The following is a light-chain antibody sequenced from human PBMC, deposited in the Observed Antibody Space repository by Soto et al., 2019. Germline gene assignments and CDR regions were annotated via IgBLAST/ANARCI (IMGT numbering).Light chain of an antibody. CDR1: SSDVGGYNY. V-gene: IGLV2-14*01. CDR3: SSYTSSSTYVV. Sequence: QSALTQPASVSGSPGQSITISCIGTSSDVGGYNYVSWYQQHLGKAPKLMIYDVSNRPSGVSNRFSGSKSGNTASLSISGLQAEDEADYYCSSYTSSSTYVVFGGGTKVTVL. J-gene: IGLJ2*01. CDR2: DVS.